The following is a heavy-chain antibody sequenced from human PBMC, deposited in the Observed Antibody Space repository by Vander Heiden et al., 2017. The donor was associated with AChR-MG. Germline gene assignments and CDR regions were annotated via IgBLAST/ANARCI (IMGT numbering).Heavy chain of an antibody. CDR3: ARDETEWLSNFDY. CDR2: ISSSSSYI. J-gene: IGHJ4*02. D-gene: IGHD3-3*01. Sequence: EVQLVESGGGLVKPGGSLRLSCAASGFTFSSYSMNWVRQAPGKGLEWVSSISSSSSYIYYADSVKGRFTISRDNAKNSLYLQMNSLRAEDTAVYYCARDETEWLSNFDYWGQGTLVTVSS. V-gene: IGHV3-21*01. CDR1: GFTFSSYS.